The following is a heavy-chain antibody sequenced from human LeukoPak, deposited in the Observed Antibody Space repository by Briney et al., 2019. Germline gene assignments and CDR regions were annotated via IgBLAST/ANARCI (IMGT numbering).Heavy chain of an antibody. D-gene: IGHD3-9*01. Sequence: GGSLRLSCAASGFNFKNYAMSWVRQAPGKGLEWVGRTRNKARSYTTDYAASVKGRFTISRDASKNSVYLQMNSLKTEDTAVYYCARTYYDILTGIRDFDYWGQGTLVTVSS. CDR1: GFNFKNYA. J-gene: IGHJ4*02. CDR3: ARTYYDILTGIRDFDY. CDR2: TRNKARSYTT. V-gene: IGHV3-72*01.